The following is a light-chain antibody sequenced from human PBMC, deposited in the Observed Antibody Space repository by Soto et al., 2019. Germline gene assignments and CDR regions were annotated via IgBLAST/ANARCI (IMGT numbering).Light chain of an antibody. CDR1: QDISSY. Sequence: DIPLTQSPSSLSSSIVDRVTITCRASQDISSYLNWYQQKPGRAPNLLIYGASTLQGGVPSRFSGRASGTEFTLTISGLQPEDVATYYCQQTYRSVTFGQGTRLE. CDR3: QQTYRSVT. J-gene: IGKJ5*01. V-gene: IGKV1-39*01. CDR2: GAS.